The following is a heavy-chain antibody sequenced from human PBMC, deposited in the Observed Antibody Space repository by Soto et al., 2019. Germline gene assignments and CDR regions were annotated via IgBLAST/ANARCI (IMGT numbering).Heavy chain of an antibody. CDR2: ISYDGSNK. V-gene: IGHV3-30-3*01. CDR3: GTVSAFLRNRSPDL. D-gene: IGHD3-3*02. J-gene: IGHJ2*01. Sequence: ATGKGLEWVAVISYDGSNKYYADSVKGRFTVSRDNSKNTVYLQMNSLRDEDTGVQYCGTVSAFLRNRSPDL.